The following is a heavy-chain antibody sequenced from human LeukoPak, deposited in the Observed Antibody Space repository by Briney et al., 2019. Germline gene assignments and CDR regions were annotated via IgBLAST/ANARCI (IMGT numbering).Heavy chain of an antibody. V-gene: IGHV1-2*02. J-gene: IGHJ6*02. CDR3: ARVSGDYYYYGMDV. D-gene: IGHD3-10*01. CDR2: INPNSGGT. Sequence: ASVKVSCKASGYTFTGYHMHWVRQAPGQGLEWMGWINPNSGGTNYAQKFQGRVTMTRDTSISTAYMELSRLRSDDTAVYYCARVSGDYYYYGMDVWGQGTTVTVSS. CDR1: GYTFTGYH.